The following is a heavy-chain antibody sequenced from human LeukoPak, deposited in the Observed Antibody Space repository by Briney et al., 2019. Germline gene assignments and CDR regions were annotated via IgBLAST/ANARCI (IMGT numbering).Heavy chain of an antibody. V-gene: IGHV3-21*01. Sequence: GGSLRLSCAASGFSLSDYFIDWVRQAPGKGLEWVSSISSSSSYIYYADSVKGRFTISRDNAKNSLYLQMNSLRAEDTAVYYCARGMYYYGSGSSFDNWGQGTLVTVSS. CDR2: ISSSSSYI. CDR1: GFSLSDYF. D-gene: IGHD3-10*01. CDR3: ARGMYYYGSGSSFDN. J-gene: IGHJ4*02.